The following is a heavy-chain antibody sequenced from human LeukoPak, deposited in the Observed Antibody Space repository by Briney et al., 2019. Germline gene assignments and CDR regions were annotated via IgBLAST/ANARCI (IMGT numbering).Heavy chain of an antibody. D-gene: IGHD3-10*01. CDR1: GFTFSDYH. CDR3: ARGSGTSYFDY. J-gene: IGHJ4*02. Sequence: GGSLRLSCAASGFTFSDYHMSWIRQAPGKGLEWVSYISSSGSFTNYAESVKGRFTISRDNAKNSLYLQMNSLRAEDTAVYYCARGSGTSYFDYWGQGTLVTVSS. V-gene: IGHV3-11*05. CDR2: ISSSGSFT.